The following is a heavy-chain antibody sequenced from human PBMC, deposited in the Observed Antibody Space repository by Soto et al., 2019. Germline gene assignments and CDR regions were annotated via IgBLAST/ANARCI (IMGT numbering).Heavy chain of an antibody. CDR2: INHSGGT. V-gene: IGHV4-34*01. J-gene: IGHJ4*02. CDR3: ARGSVDTVDSSGFYEC. Sequence: SETLSLTCAVYGGSFSAYYWSWIRQPPGKWLAWIGEINHSGGTSYNPSLKSRVTISVDTSKSQFSLKLTSVTAADRAVYYCARGSVDTVDSSGFYECWGQGXPVIV. D-gene: IGHD3-22*01. CDR1: GGSFSAYY.